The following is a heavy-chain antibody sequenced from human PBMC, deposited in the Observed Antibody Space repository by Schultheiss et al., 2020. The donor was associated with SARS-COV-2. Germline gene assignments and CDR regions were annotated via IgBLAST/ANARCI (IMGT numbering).Heavy chain of an antibody. Sequence: SETLSLTCAVYGGSFSGYYWSWIRQPPGKGLEWIGSIYYSGSTYYNPSLKSRVTISVDTSKNQFSLKLSSVTAADTAVYYCAVTLRADRSGSAEYFQHWGQGTLVTVSS. CDR3: AVTLRADRSGSAEYFQH. D-gene: IGHD2-15*01. CDR1: GGSFSGYY. J-gene: IGHJ1*01. CDR2: IYYSGST. V-gene: IGHV4-34*01.